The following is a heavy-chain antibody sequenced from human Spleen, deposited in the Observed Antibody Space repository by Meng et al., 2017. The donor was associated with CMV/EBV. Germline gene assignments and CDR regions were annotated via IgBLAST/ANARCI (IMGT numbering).Heavy chain of an antibody. V-gene: IGHV3-33*06. D-gene: IGHD1-1*01. CDR1: GFTFSIYG. CDR3: AKGVERMYFQH. J-gene: IGHJ1*01. Sequence: GGSLRLSCVASGFTFSIYGMHWVRQAPGKGLEWVAVIWYDGSNKYYADSVKGRFTISRDNSKNTLYLQMNSLRAEDTGVYYCAKGVERMYFQHWGQGTLVTVSS. CDR2: IWYDGSNK.